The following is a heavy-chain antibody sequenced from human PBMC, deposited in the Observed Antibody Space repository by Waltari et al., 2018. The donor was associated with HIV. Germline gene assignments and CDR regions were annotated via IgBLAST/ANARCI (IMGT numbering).Heavy chain of an antibody. CDR2: ISYDGINK. D-gene: IGHD3-9*01. J-gene: IGHJ6*02. CDR3: ARASVLRYFDWLLDEDYGMDV. V-gene: IGHV3-30-3*01. CDR1: GFTLSSSA. Sequence: QVQLVESGGGVVQPGRSLRLSCGASGFTLSSSAMHWVRQAPGKGLECVAVISYDGINKYYTDSVKGRFTISRDNSRSTLYLQMNSLRAEDTALYYCARASVLRYFDWLLDEDYGMDVWGQGTTVTVSS.